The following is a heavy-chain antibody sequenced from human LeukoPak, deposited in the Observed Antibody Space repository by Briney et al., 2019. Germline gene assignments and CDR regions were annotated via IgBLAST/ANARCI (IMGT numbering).Heavy chain of an antibody. V-gene: IGHV3-21*04. Sequence: PGGSLRLSCAASGFTFSSYSMNWVRQAPGKGLEWVSSISSSSSYIYYADSVKGRFTISRDNAKNSLYLQMNSLRAEDTAVYYCARDTVVTPSDSSISDYWGQGTLVTVSS. CDR2: ISSSSSYI. CDR3: ARDTVVTPSDSSISDY. CDR1: GFTFSSYS. D-gene: IGHD4-23*01. J-gene: IGHJ4*02.